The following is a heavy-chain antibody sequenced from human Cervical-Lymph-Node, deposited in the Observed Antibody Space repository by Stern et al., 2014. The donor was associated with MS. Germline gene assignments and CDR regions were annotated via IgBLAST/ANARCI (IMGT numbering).Heavy chain of an antibody. CDR3: TTDRRNPYYAMDV. D-gene: IGHD6-6*01. CDR1: GLTFSNFW. J-gene: IGHJ6*02. CDR2: IKSKTDGGTI. V-gene: IGHV3-15*02. Sequence: EVQLLESGGALVKPGGSLRLSCTASGLTFSNFWMTWVRQAPGKGLEWVGRIKSKTDGGTIDYAEPVKGRFTISRDDSKNTLYVEMNSLTTDDTAVYYCTTDRRNPYYAMDVWGQGTTVTVSS.